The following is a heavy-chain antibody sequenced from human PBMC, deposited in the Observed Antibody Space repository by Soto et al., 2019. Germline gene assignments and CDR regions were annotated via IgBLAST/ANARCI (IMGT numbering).Heavy chain of an antibody. CDR1: GFTFSDYA. V-gene: IGHV3-23*01. CDR3: VRTVITDYYYYGMDV. J-gene: IGHJ6*02. Sequence: EVQLLESGGGVVQPGGSLRLSCAASGFTFSDYAMSWVRQAPGKRLEWVSGISGSGGSTYYAASVKGRFTISRDNSENALYLQVHSLRAEATAVYYCVRTVITDYYYYGMDVWDPGTRVTVSS. D-gene: IGHD3-22*01. CDR2: ISGSGGST.